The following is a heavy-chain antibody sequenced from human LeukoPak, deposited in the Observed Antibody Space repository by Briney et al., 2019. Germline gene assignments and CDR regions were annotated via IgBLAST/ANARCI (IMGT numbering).Heavy chain of an antibody. CDR3: ARRPYCSSTSCYIGGAFDI. Sequence: PSETLSLTCTVSGGSISSSNYYWGWIRRPPGKGLEWIGSVYYSGSTYYNPSLKSRLTISVDTSKNQFSLKLSSVTAADTAVYYCARRPYCSSTSCYIGGAFDIWGQGTMVTVSS. J-gene: IGHJ3*02. CDR1: GGSISSSNYY. CDR2: VYYSGST. D-gene: IGHD2-2*02. V-gene: IGHV4-39*01.